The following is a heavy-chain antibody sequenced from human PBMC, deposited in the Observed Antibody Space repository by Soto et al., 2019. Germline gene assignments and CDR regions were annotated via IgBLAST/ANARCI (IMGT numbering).Heavy chain of an antibody. Sequence: EVQLVESGGGVVQPGGSLRLSCAASGFTFEDYALHWVRQSSGKGPEWVSLINADGTDTYYAHSVNGRFTISRDNRKASFFLQMNSLRPEDSAMYYCAKVRFYFDSSPYDSWGQGALVTV. CDR1: GFTFEDYA. CDR2: INADGTDT. D-gene: IGHD3-22*01. J-gene: IGHJ4*02. CDR3: AKVRFYFDSSPYDS. V-gene: IGHV3-43*02.